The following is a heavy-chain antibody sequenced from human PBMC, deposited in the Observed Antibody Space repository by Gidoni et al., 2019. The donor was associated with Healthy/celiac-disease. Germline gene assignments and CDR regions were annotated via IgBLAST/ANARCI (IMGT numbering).Heavy chain of an antibody. J-gene: IGHJ4*02. V-gene: IGHV3-11*06. Sequence: QVQLVESGGGLVKPGGSLRLSCAASGFTFSDYYMSWIRQAPGKGLEWVSYISSSSSYTNYADSVKGRFTISRDNAKNSLYLQMNSLRAEDTAVYYCARDSPDFKVAGNTGYTNWGQGTLVTVSS. CDR3: ARDSPDFKVAGNTGYTN. CDR2: ISSSSSYT. D-gene: IGHD6-19*01. CDR1: GFTFSDYY.